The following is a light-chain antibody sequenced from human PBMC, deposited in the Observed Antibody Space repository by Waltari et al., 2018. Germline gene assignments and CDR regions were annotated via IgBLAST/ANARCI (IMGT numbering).Light chain of an antibody. CDR3: QQAYSTPPWT. CDR1: QTISIY. V-gene: IGKV1-39*01. J-gene: IGKJ1*01. Sequence: DIQMTQSPSSLSASVGDRVTISCRASQTISIYLNWSQQRPGKTPKLLVYYTSNLQTGVPSRFIGSGSGTDFTLTISSLQPEDFATYYCQQAYSTPPWTFGQGTKVEIK. CDR2: YTS.